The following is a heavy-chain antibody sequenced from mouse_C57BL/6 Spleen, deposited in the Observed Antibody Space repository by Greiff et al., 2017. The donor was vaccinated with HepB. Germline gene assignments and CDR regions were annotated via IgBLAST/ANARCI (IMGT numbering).Heavy chain of an antibody. CDR3: VREEGLRHWFAY. V-gene: IGHV10-3*01. D-gene: IGHD2-4*01. CDR2: IRSKSSNYAT. CDR1: GFTFNTYA. Sequence: EVQVVESGGGLVQPKGSLKLSCAASGFTFNTYAMHWVRQAPGKGLEWVARIRSKSSNYATYYADSVKDRFTISRDDSQSMLYLQMNNLKTEDTAMYYCVREEGLRHWFAYWGQGTLVTVSA. J-gene: IGHJ3*01.